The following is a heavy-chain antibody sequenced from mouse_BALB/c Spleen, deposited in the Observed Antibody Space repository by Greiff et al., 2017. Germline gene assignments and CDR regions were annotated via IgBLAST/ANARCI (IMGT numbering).Heavy chain of an antibody. D-gene: IGHD2-4*01. CDR2: INPYNGDT. CDR1: GYSFTGYF. CDR3: AGDYLTWFAY. V-gene: IGHV1-20*02. Sequence: VHVKQSGPELVKPGASVKISCKASGYSFTGYFMYWVMQSHGKSLEWIGRINPYNGDTFYNQKFKGKATLTVDKSSSTAHMELRSLASEDSAVYYCAGDYLTWFAYWGQGTLVTVSA. J-gene: IGHJ3*01.